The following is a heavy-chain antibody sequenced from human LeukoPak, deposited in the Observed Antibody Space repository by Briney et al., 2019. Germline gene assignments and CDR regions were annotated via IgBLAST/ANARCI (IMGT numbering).Heavy chain of an antibody. CDR2: IYTSGST. CDR3: AREYYDSSGTTLFDY. D-gene: IGHD3-22*01. Sequence: SETLSLTCTVSGGSISSGSYCWSWIRQPAGKGLEWIGRIYTSGSTNYNPSLKSRVTISVDTSKNQFSLKLSSVTAADTAVYYCAREYYDSSGTTLFDYWGQGTLVTVSS. J-gene: IGHJ4*02. CDR1: GGSISSGSYC. V-gene: IGHV4-61*02.